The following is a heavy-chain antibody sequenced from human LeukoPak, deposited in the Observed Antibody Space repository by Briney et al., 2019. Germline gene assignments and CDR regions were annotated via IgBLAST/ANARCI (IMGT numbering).Heavy chain of an antibody. CDR2: IYTTGAT. CDR1: SGSINSYY. D-gene: IGHD2-2*02. Sequence: SETLSLTCTVSSGSINSYYWGWVRQPPGKGLEWIGRIYTTGATQYNPSLKSRVTMSVDTSTNQFSLNLRSMTAADTAVYDCGRQGYTASHYFFDYWSQGSLVAVS. J-gene: IGHJ4*02. V-gene: IGHV4-4*07. CDR3: GRQGYTASHYFFDY.